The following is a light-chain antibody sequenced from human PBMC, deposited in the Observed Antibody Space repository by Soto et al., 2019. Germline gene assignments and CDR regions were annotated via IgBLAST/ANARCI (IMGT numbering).Light chain of an antibody. Sequence: DIQMTQSPSTLSASVGDRVTITCRASQSISSWLAWYQQKPGKAPKLLIYNASSLESGVPSRFSGSGSGTEFTRTISRLQPDDFATSYCQQYTSYSGTFGQGTKPEIK. CDR1: QSISSW. V-gene: IGKV1-5*01. J-gene: IGKJ2*01. CDR2: NAS. CDR3: QQYTSYSGT.